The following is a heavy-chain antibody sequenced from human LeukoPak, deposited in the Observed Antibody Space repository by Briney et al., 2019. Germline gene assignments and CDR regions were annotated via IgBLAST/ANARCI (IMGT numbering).Heavy chain of an antibody. CDR2: ISAYNGNT. V-gene: IGHV1-18*01. CDR1: GYTFTSYG. J-gene: IGHJ3*02. CDR3: AKGAYYDSSGPNKGDAFDI. Sequence: GASVKVSCKASGYTFTSYGISWVRQAPGQGLEWMGWISAYNGNTNYAQKLQGRVTMTTDTSTSTAYMELRSLRSDDTAVYYCAKGAYYDSSGPNKGDAFDIWGQGTMVTVSS. D-gene: IGHD3-22*01.